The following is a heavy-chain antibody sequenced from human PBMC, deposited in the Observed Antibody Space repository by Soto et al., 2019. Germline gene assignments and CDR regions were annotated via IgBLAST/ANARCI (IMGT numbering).Heavy chain of an antibody. D-gene: IGHD3-3*01. CDR3: AREIFGVVIEYIDAFDI. CDR1: GYTFTSYG. Sequence: ASVKVSCKASGYTFTSYGISWVRQAPGQGLEWMGWISAYNGNTNYAQKLQGRVTMTTDTSTSTAYMELRSLRSDDTAVYYCAREIFGVVIEYIDAFDIWGQGTMVTVSS. CDR2: ISAYNGNT. V-gene: IGHV1-18*01. J-gene: IGHJ3*02.